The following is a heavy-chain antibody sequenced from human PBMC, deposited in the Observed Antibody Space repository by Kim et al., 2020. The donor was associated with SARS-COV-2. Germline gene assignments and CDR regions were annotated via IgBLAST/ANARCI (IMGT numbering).Heavy chain of an antibody. CDR1: GYTFTGYY. V-gene: IGHV1-2*06. J-gene: IGHJ4*02. D-gene: IGHD2-2*01. Sequence: ASVKVSCKASGYTFTGYYMHWVRQAPGQGLEWMGRINPNSGGTNYAQKFQGRVTMTRDTSISTAYMELSRLRSDDTAVYYCGLFVVVPAATAPITGTGLGENFDYWGQGTLVTVSS. CDR2: INPNSGGT. CDR3: GLFVVVPAATAPITGTGLGENFDY.